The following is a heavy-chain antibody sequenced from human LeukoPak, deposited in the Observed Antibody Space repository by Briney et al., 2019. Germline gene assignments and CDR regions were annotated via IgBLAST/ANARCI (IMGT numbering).Heavy chain of an antibody. J-gene: IGHJ6*02. CDR1: GGSMSSYY. CDR3: ARGVCTSSSCYAGDYGMDV. D-gene: IGHD2-2*01. Sequence: WETLSLTCTVSGGSMSSYYWSWIRQPPGKGLEWIGYRFYSGNTNYNPSLRSRVTISLDTSKSQFSLKVTSVTAADTAVYYCARGVCTSSSCYAGDYGMDVWGQGTTVTVSS. CDR2: RFYSGNT. V-gene: IGHV4-59*08.